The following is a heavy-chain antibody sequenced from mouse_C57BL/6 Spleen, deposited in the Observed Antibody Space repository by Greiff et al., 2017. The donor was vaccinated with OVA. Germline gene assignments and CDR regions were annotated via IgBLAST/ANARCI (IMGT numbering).Heavy chain of an antibody. J-gene: IGHJ3*01. CDR3: ARGSYYSNYAWFAY. Sequence: EVKLVESGAELVKPGASVKLSCTASGFNIKDYYMHWVKQRTEQGLEWIGRIDPEDGETKYAPKFQGKATITADTSSNTAYLQLSSLTSEDTAVYYCARGSYYSNYAWFAYWGQGTLVTVSA. CDR1: GFNIKDYY. V-gene: IGHV14-2*01. CDR2: IDPEDGET. D-gene: IGHD2-5*01.